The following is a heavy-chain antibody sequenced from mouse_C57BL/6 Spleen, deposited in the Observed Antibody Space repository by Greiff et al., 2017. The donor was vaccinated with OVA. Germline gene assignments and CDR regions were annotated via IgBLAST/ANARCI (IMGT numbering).Heavy chain of an antibody. V-gene: IGHV1-55*01. CDR3: ARRAYDITYFDY. CDR2: IYPGSGST. J-gene: IGHJ2*01. Sequence: VQLQQPGAELVKPGASVKMSCKASGYTFTSYWITWVKQRPGPGLEWIGDIYPGSGSTNYNEKFKSKATLTVDTSYSTAYMQLSSLTSEDSAVYYCARRAYDITYFDYWGQGTTLTVSS. D-gene: IGHD2-12*01. CDR1: GYTFTSYW.